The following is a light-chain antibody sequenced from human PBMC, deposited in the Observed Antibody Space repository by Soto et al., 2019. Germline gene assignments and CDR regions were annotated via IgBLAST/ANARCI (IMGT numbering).Light chain of an antibody. CDR3: QQYGTSPRT. CDR1: QSISSSH. V-gene: IGKV3-20*01. Sequence: EIVLTQSPGTLSLSQGERATLSCRASQSISSSHLAWYQQKPGQAPRLLIYGASNRATGIPDRFSGSGSGTDFTLTIIRLEPEDFAVYYCQQYGTSPRTFGQGTKVEIK. CDR2: GAS. J-gene: IGKJ1*01.